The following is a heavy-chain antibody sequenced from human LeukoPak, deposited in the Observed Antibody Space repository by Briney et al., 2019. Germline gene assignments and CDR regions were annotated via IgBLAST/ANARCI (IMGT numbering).Heavy chain of an antibody. CDR3: ARVRRAIAAAAGAFDI. CDR2: INHSGST. J-gene: IGHJ3*02. CDR1: GGSFSGYY. Sequence: PLETLSLTCAVYGGSFSGYYWSWIRQPPGKGLEWIGEINHSGSTNYNPSLKSRVTISVDTSKNQFSLKLSSVTAADTAVYYCARVRRAIAAAAGAFDIWGQGTMVTVSS. D-gene: IGHD6-13*01. V-gene: IGHV4-34*01.